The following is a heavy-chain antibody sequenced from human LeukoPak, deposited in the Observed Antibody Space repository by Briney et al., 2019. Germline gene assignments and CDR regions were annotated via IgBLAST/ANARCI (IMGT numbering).Heavy chain of an antibody. CDR3: ASFRWAVGFEY. V-gene: IGHV4-34*01. D-gene: IGHD2-15*01. CDR2: INHSGST. J-gene: IGHJ4*02. CDR1: GGSFSGYY. Sequence: PSETLSLTCAVYGGSFSGYYWSWIRQPPGKGLEWIGEINHSGSTNYNPSLKSRVTISVDTSKNQSSLKLNSVTAADTAVYYCASFRWAVGFEYWDQGTLVTVSS.